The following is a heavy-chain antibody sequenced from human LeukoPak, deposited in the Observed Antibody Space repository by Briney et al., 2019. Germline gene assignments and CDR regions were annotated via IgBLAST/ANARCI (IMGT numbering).Heavy chain of an antibody. D-gene: IGHD6-13*01. J-gene: IGHJ5*02. Sequence: SETLSLTCTVSGGSISSSSYYWGWIRQPPGKGLEWIGSIYYSGSTYYNPSLKSRVTISVDTSKNQFSLKLSSVTAADTAVYYCARRTELVIAAAGFVSNWFDPWGQGTLVTVSS. CDR3: ARRTELVIAAAGFVSNWFDP. CDR1: GGSISSSSYY. CDR2: IYYSGST. V-gene: IGHV4-39*01.